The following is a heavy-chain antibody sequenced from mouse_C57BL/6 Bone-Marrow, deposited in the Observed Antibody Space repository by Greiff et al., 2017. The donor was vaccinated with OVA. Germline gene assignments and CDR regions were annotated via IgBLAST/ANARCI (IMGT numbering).Heavy chain of an antibody. D-gene: IGHD5-1-1*01. Sequence: EVKLVESAGGLVQPGSSMKLSCTASGFTFSDYYMAWVRQVPEKGLEWVANINYDGSSTYYLDSLKSRFIISRDNAKNILYLQMSSLKSEDTATYYCARGGYLFAYWGQGTLVTVSA. CDR2: INYDGSST. CDR3: ARGGYLFAY. J-gene: IGHJ3*01. V-gene: IGHV5-16*01. CDR1: GFTFSDYY.